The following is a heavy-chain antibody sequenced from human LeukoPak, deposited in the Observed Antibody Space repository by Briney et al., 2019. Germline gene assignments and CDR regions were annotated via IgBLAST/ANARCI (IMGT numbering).Heavy chain of an antibody. CDR3: AKSVYDFWSGYYSAPYYFDY. J-gene: IGHJ4*02. D-gene: IGHD3-3*01. CDR1: GFTFSSYA. V-gene: IGHV3-23*01. Sequence: GGSLRLSCAASGFTFSSYAMSLVRQAPGKGLEWVSAISGSGGSTYYADSVKGRFTISRDNSKNTLYLQMNSLRAEDTAVYYCAKSVYDFWSGYYSAPYYFDYWGQGTLVTVSS. CDR2: ISGSGGST.